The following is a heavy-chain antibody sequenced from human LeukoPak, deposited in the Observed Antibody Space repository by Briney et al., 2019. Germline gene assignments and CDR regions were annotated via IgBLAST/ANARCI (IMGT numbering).Heavy chain of an antibody. Sequence: GGPLRLSCAASGFTFSSYAMSWVRQAPGKGLEWVSAISGSGGSTYYADSVKGRFTISRDNSKNTLYLQMSSLRAEDTAVYYCARVPAALNDAFDIWGQGTMVTVSS. CDR2: ISGSGGST. J-gene: IGHJ3*02. V-gene: IGHV3-23*01. CDR1: GFTFSSYA. CDR3: ARVPAALNDAFDI. D-gene: IGHD2-2*01.